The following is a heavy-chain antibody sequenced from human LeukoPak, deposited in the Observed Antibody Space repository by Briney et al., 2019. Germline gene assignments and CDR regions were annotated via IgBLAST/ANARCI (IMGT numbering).Heavy chain of an antibody. V-gene: IGHV1-3*01. D-gene: IGHD3-22*01. CDR3: ARVYPARSGYYYFDY. CDR1: GYTFTSYT. Sequence: ASVKVSCKASGYTFTSYTIHWVRQAPGQRLEWMGWINAGNGNTKYSQQFQGRVTITRDTSATTAYMELSSLRSEDTAVYYCARVYPARSGYYYFDYWGQGALVTVSS. CDR2: INAGNGNT. J-gene: IGHJ4*02.